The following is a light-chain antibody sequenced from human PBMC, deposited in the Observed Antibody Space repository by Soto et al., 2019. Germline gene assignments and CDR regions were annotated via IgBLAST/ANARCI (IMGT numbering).Light chain of an antibody. J-gene: IGKJ5*01. CDR3: QQSSSSPIT. CDR2: AAS. V-gene: IGKV3-20*01. Sequence: IVLTQAPGPLSLFPGERATLSCRASQSISGIYLAWYQQKPGQPPRLLMYAASSRASGIPDRFSGSGSGTDFTLTISRLEPEDVAVYYCQQSSSSPITFGQGTRLEIK. CDR1: QSISGIY.